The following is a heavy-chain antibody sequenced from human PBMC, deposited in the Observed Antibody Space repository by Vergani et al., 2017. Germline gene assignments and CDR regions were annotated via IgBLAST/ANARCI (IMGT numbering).Heavy chain of an antibody. CDR1: GFTFSDYY. Sequence: QVQLVESGGGLVKPGGSLRLSCAASGFTFSDYYMSWIRQAPGKGLEWVSYISSSSSYTNYADSVKGRFTISRDNAKNSLYLQMNSLRAEDTALYYCARDPEGSITMVRGVILLPYYMDVWGKGTTVTVSS. CDR3: ARDPEGSITMVRGVILLPYYMDV. D-gene: IGHD3-10*01. V-gene: IGHV3-11*06. J-gene: IGHJ6*03. CDR2: ISSSSSYT.